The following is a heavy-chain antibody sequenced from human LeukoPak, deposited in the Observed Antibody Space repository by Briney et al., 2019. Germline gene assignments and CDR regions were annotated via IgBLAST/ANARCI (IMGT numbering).Heavy chain of an antibody. D-gene: IGHD2-15*01. CDR2: IIPMFGAA. CDR1: GDTFNNYA. J-gene: IGHJ4*02. V-gene: IGHV1-69*13. Sequence: GASVKVSCKASGDTFNNYAISWVRQAPGQGLEWMGGIIPMFGAANYAQKFQGRVSITADESTSTAYMELRSLRSEDTAMYYCARGRYCSGGSCYLGDYWGQGTLVTVSS. CDR3: ARGRYCSGGSCYLGDY.